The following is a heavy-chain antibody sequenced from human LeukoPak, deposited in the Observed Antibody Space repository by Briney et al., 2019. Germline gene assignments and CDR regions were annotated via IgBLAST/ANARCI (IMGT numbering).Heavy chain of an antibody. CDR3: ARTRTESDSSSWYRGYYYGMDV. J-gene: IGHJ6*02. D-gene: IGHD6-13*01. CDR2: IRYDGSNK. V-gene: IGHV3-30*02. Sequence: GGSLRLSCAASGFTFSSYGMHWVRQAPGKGLEWVAFIRYDGSNKYYADSVKGRFTISRDNAKNSLYLQMNSLRAEDTAVYYCARTRTESDSSSWYRGYYYGMDVWGQGTTVTVSS. CDR1: GFTFSSYG.